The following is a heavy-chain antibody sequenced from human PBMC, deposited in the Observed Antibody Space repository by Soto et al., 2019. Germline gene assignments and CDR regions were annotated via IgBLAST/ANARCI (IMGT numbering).Heavy chain of an antibody. CDR3: ARGYSSGWYAFFDY. CDR2: IWYDGSNK. Sequence: PGGSLRLSCAASGFTFSSYGMHWVRQAPGKGLEWVAVIWYDGSNKYYADSVKGRFTISRDNSKNTLYLQMNSLRAEDTAVYYCARGYSSGWYAFFDYWGQGTLVTVSS. CDR1: GFTFSSYG. J-gene: IGHJ4*02. V-gene: IGHV3-33*01. D-gene: IGHD6-19*01.